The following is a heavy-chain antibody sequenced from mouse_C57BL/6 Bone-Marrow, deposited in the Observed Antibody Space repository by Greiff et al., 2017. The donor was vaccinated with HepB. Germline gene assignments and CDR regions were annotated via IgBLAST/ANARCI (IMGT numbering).Heavy chain of an antibody. Sequence: EVKLMESGGGLVQPGGSLKLSCAASGFTFSDYYMYWVRQTPEKRLEWVAYISNGGGSTYYPDTVKGRFTISRDNAKNTLYLQMSRLKSEDTAMYYCARQKRRNSNYDAMDYWGQGTSVTVSS. CDR1: GFTFSDYY. CDR3: ARQKRRNSNYDAMDY. J-gene: IGHJ4*01. V-gene: IGHV5-12*01. CDR2: ISNGGGST. D-gene: IGHD2-5*01.